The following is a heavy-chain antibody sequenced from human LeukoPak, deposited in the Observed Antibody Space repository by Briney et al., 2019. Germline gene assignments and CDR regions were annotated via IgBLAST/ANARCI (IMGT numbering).Heavy chain of an antibody. CDR2: VYYSGST. J-gene: IGHJ5*02. Sequence: PSETLSLTCTVSGGSISSYYWSWIRQPPGKGLEWIGYVYYSGSTYYNPSLKSRVTISVDTSKNQFSLKLSSVTAADTAVYYCAREIVVVPAAIRGNWFDPWGQGTLVTVSS. D-gene: IGHD2-2*02. CDR1: GGSISSYY. V-gene: IGHV4-59*12. CDR3: AREIVVVPAAIRGNWFDP.